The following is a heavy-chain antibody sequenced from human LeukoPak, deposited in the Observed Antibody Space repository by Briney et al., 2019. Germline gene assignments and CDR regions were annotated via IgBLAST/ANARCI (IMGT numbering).Heavy chain of an antibody. CDR2: INPNSGGT. CDR3: ARDGEVGATRESCFDY. V-gene: IGHV1-2*02. Sequence: GASVKVSCKASGYTFTGYYMHWVRQAPGQGLEWMGWINPNSGGTNYAQKFQGRVTMTRDTSISTAYMELSRLRSDDTAVYYCARDGEVGATRESCFDYWGQGTLVTVSS. J-gene: IGHJ4*02. D-gene: IGHD1-26*01. CDR1: GYTFTGYY.